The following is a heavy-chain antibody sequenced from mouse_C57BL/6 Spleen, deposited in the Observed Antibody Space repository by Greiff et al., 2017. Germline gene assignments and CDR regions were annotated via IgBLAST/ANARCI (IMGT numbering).Heavy chain of an antibody. J-gene: IGHJ3*01. D-gene: IGHD1-1*01. CDR2: IRSKSNNYAT. CDR1: GFSFNTYA. Sequence: EVMLVESGGGLVQPKGSLKLSCAASGFSFNTYAMNWVRQAPGKGLEWVARIRSKSNNYATYYADSVKDRFTISRDDSESMLYLQMNNLKTEDTAMYYCVRHYGSSLAYWGQGTLVTVSA. CDR3: VRHYGSSLAY. V-gene: IGHV10-1*01.